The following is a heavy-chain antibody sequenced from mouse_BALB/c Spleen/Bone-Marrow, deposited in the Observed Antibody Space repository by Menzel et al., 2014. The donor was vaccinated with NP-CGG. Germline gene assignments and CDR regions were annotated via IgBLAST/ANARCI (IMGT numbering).Heavy chain of an antibody. Sequence: EVKLVESGGGLVQPGGSLRLSCATSGFTFTDYYMNWVRQPPGKALEWLGFIRNKANGYTTEFSVSVKGRFTISRDNSQSILYLQMNTLRAEASATYYCARDIGGITLDYWGQGTTLTVSS. CDR1: GFTFTDYY. CDR2: IRNKANGYTT. D-gene: IGHD1-1*01. V-gene: IGHV7-3*02. CDR3: ARDIGGITLDY. J-gene: IGHJ2*01.